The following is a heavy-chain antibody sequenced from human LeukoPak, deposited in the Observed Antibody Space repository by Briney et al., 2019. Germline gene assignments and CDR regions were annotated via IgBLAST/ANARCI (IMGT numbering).Heavy chain of an antibody. D-gene: IGHD6-13*01. CDR2: MRGNGGST. J-gene: IGHJ3*02. Sequence: VGSLRLSCAASGFTFSSYAMSWVRQAPGKGLEWVSAMRGNGGSTEYVDSVRGRFIISRDNSRNTLYLQMNSLRAEDTAVYYCAKSITAAGTYSFDIWGQGTVVTVSS. CDR1: GFTFSSYA. V-gene: IGHV3-23*01. CDR3: AKSITAAGTYSFDI.